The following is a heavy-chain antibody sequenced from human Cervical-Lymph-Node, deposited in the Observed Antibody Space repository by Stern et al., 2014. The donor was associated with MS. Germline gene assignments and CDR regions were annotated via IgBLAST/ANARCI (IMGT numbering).Heavy chain of an antibody. D-gene: IGHD3-16*01. Sequence: VQLVESGGGLVKPGGSLRLSCAASGFTFSDAWLSWVRQAPGKGLEWVGRIKSKPDGGTADYAAPVKGRFTISRDDSKNTLYLQMNSLKAEDTALYYCTTLYDMGYWGQGTLVTVSS. J-gene: IGHJ4*02. CDR1: GFTFSDAW. V-gene: IGHV3-15*01. CDR3: TTLYDMGY. CDR2: IKSKPDGGTA.